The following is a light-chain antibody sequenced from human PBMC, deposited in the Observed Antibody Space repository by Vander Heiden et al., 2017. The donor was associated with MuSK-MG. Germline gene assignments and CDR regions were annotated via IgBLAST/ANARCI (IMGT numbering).Light chain of an antibody. CDR2: AAS. CDR1: QDIDSH. V-gene: IGKV1-39*01. CDR3: QQSDSMPRT. J-gene: IGKJ1*01. Sequence: DIQMTQSPSSLSASVGDRVTITCRASQDIDSHVNWYQQKAGKAPEVLIFAASRLQSGVPARFSGSGSGTDFSLTITRLRPEEFATYYCQQSDSMPRTFGQGTMVXVK.